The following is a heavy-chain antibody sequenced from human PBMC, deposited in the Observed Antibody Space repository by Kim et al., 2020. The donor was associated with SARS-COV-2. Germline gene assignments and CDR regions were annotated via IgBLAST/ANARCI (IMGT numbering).Heavy chain of an antibody. D-gene: IGHD2-15*01. Sequence: SETLSLTCTVSGGSLSGTYWNWIRQPLGKGLEWIGDIYYSGNTNYNPSLKSRVTISVNTSKNQFYLKLNSVTAADTGVYYCAGSLTILVLSPASPCVSWG. CDR1: GGSLSGTY. CDR2: IYYSGNT. CDR3: AGSLTILVLSPASPCVS. J-gene: IGHJ5*01. V-gene: IGHV4-59*13.